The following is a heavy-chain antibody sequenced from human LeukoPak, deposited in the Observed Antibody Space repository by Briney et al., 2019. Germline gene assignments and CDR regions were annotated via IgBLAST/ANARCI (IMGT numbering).Heavy chain of an antibody. J-gene: IGHJ4*02. V-gene: IGHV4-34*01. CDR1: GGSFSGYY. D-gene: IGHD3-16*02. CDR2: INHSGST. Sequence: PSETLSLTCAVYGGSFSGYYWSWIRQPPGKGLEWIGEINHSGSTNYNPSLKSRVTISVDTSKNQFSLKLSSVTAADTAVYYCARVYPYYDYVWGSYRSHGYFDYWGQGTLVIVSS. CDR3: ARVYPYYDYVWGSYRSHGYFDY.